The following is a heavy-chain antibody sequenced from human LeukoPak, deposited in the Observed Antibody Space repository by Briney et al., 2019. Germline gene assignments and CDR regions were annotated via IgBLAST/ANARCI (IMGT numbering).Heavy chain of an antibody. CDR2: IYYSGST. J-gene: IGHJ4*02. CDR3: ARGYSIAAAGIPFDY. V-gene: IGHV4-59*01. Sequence: TSETLSLTCTVSGGSISSYYWSWIRQPPGKGLEWIGYIYYSGSTNYNPSLKSRVTISVDTSKNQFSLKLSSVTAADTAVYYCARGYSIAAAGIPFDYWGQGTLVTVSS. CDR1: GGSISSYY. D-gene: IGHD6-13*01.